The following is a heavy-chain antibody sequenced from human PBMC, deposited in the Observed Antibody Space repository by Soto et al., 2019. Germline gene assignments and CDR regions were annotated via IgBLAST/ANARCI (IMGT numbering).Heavy chain of an antibody. J-gene: IGHJ5*02. Sequence: VGSLRLSCAASGFTFSSYAMSWVRQAPGKGLEWVSPISGSGGSTYYADSVKGRFTISRDNSKNTLYLQMNSLRAEDTAVYYCPRGGVPAARGWFDPWGQGTLVTVSS. CDR1: GFTFSSYA. CDR3: PRGGVPAARGWFDP. CDR2: ISGSGGST. V-gene: IGHV3-23*01. D-gene: IGHD2-2*01.